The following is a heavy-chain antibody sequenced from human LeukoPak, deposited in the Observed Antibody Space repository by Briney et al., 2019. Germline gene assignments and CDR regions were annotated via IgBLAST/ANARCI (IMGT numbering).Heavy chain of an antibody. CDR1: GFTFSSYA. CDR2: ISGSGGST. Sequence: GGSLRLSCAASGFTFSSYAMSWVRQAPGKGLEWVSAISGSGGSTYYADSVKGRFTISRDNSKNTLYLQMNSLRAEDTAVYYCAKDERNWNYNLASQTYDWGQGALVTVSS. D-gene: IGHD1-7*01. J-gene: IGHJ4*02. CDR3: AKDERNWNYNLASQTYD. V-gene: IGHV3-23*01.